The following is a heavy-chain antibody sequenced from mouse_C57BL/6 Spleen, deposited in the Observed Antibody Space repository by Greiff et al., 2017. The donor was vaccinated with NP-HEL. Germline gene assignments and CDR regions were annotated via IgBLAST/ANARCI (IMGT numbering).Heavy chain of an antibody. CDR1: GFTFTAYY. CDR3: ARSQLGRVFDY. J-gene: IGHJ2*01. D-gene: IGHD4-1*02. Sequence: EVMLVESGGGLVQPGGSLSLSCAASGFTFTAYYMSWVRQPPGKALEWLGFIRNKANGYTTEYSASVKGRFTISRDNSQSILYLQMNALRAEDSATYYCARSQLGRVFDYWGQGTTLTVSS. V-gene: IGHV7-3*01. CDR2: IRNKANGYTT.